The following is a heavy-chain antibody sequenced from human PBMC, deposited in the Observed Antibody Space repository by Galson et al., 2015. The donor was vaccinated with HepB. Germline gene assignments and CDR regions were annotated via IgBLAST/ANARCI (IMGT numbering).Heavy chain of an antibody. CDR1: GFTFSDYH. CDR3: ARMVARHWFDP. J-gene: IGHJ5*02. Sequence: SLRLSCAASGFTFSDYHMSWIRQAPGKGLEWVSYISSSGSTIYYADSVKGRFTISRDNAKNSLYLQMNSLRAEDTAVYYCARMVARHWFDPWGQGTLVTVSS. V-gene: IGHV3-11*01. CDR2: ISSSGSTI. D-gene: IGHD2-15*01.